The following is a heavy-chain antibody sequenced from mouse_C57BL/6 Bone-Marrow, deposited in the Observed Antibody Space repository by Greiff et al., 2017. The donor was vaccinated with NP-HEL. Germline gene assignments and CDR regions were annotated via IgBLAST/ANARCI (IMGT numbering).Heavy chain of an antibody. Sequence: QVQLKQSGPELVKPGASVKISCKASGYAFSSSWINWVKQRPGKGLEWIGRIYPGDGDTNYNGKFKGKATLTADKSSSTAYMQLSSLTSEDSAVYFCARIYYDYEKDAMDYWGQGTSVTVSS. V-gene: IGHV1-82*01. CDR2: IYPGDGDT. J-gene: IGHJ4*01. CDR1: GYAFSSSW. CDR3: ARIYYDYEKDAMDY. D-gene: IGHD2-4*01.